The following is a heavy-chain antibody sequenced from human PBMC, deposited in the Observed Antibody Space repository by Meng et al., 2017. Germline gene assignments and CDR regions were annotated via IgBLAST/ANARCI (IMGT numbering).Heavy chain of an antibody. J-gene: IGHJ3*02. V-gene: IGHV3-7*01. Sequence: GESLKISCAASGFTFSSYWMSWVRQAPGKGLEWVANIKQDGSEKYYVDSVKGRFTISRDNAKNSLYLQMNSLRAEDTAVYYCARGGYYYDSSGLAAYAFDIWGKGTMVTVSS. D-gene: IGHD3-22*01. CDR1: GFTFSSYW. CDR3: ARGGYYYDSSGLAAYAFDI. CDR2: IKQDGSEK.